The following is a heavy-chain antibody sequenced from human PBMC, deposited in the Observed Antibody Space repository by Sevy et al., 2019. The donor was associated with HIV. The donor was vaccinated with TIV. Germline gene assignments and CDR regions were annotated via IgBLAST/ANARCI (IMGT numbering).Heavy chain of an antibody. CDR1: GFTFSSYD. CDR3: VIGGRYSYGYSYYYGMDV. V-gene: IGHV3-13*01. CDR2: IGTAGDT. D-gene: IGHD5-18*01. J-gene: IGHJ6*02. Sequence: GGSLRLSCAASGFTFSSYDMHWVRQATGKGLEWFSAIGTAGDTYYPGSVKGRFTISRENAKKSLYLQMNSLRAGDTAVYYCVIGGRYSYGYSYYYGMDVWGQGTTVTVSS.